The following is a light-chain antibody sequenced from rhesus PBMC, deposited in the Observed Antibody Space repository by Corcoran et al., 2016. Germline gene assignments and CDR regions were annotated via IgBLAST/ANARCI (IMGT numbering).Light chain of an antibody. CDR2: GAS. CDR1: QRVSSY. Sequence: EIVMTQSPATLSLSPGERATLSCRASQRVSSYVAWYQQKPEQAPRLLIYGASSRATGIPDRFSGSGSGTDFTLIISSLEPEDVGVYYCQQYNNWNTFGGGTKVELK. V-gene: IGKV3S9*01. J-gene: IGKJ4*01. CDR3: QQYNNWNT.